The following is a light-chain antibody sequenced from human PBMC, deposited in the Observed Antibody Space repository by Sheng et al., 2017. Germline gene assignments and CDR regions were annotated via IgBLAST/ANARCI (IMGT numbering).Light chain of an antibody. CDR2: ADG. Sequence: SYVLTQPPSVSVAPGKTARITCGGNNVGSKTVHWYHQRPGQAPVVVVDADGARPSGFPERFSGSNSGNTAALTISRVEAGDEADYYCQVWDTTSDYHVVFGGGTRLTVL. V-gene: IGLV3-21*03. CDR1: NVGSKT. J-gene: IGLJ2*01. CDR3: QVWDTTSDYHVV.